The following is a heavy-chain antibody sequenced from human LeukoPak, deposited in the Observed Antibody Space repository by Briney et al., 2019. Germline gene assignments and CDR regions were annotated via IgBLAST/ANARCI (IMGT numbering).Heavy chain of an antibody. V-gene: IGHV4-39*07. J-gene: IGHJ5*02. CDR3: ARDRPNWFDP. CDR2: IYYSGST. D-gene: IGHD6-6*01. Sequence: SETLSLTCTVSGGSISSYYWGWIRQPPGKGLEWIGSIYYSGSTYYNPSLKSRVTISVDTSKNQFSLKLSSVTAADTAVYYCARDRPNWFDPWGQGTLVTVSS. CDR1: GGSISSYY.